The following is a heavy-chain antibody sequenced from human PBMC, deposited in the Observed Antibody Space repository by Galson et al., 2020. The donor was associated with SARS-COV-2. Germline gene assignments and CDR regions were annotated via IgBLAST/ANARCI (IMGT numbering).Heavy chain of an antibody. J-gene: IGHJ4*02. CDR2: NSTGWNE. CDR3: ATYCGGDCYAARRQRDS. CDR1: GFSLRNYD. V-gene: IGHV3-48*03. D-gene: IGHD2-21*02. Sequence: GESLKISCVTSGFSLRNYDNNWVRPAPRQGLGWLSCNSTGWNESYADTVKGRFTISIDNAKNSLFLQMDSLRPEETALYCWATYCGGDCYAARRQRDSWGQGTLVIVSS.